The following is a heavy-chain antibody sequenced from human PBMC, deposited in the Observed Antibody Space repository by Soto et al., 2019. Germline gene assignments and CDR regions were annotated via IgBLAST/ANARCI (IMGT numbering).Heavy chain of an antibody. J-gene: IGHJ6*03. V-gene: IGHV3-33*01. CDR3: ARESAPDYSLPEYYYYYMDV. D-gene: IGHD4-4*01. CDR2: IWYDGSNK. CDR1: GFTFSSYG. Sequence: PGGSLRLSCAASGFTFSSYGMHWVRQAPGKGLEWVAVIWYDGSNKYYADSVKVRFTISRDNSKNTLYLQMNSLRAEDTAVYYCARESAPDYSLPEYYYYYMDVWGKGTTVTVSS.